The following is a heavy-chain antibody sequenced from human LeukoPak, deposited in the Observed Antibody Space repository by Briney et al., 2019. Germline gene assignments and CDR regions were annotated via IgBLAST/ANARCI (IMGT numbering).Heavy chain of an antibody. Sequence: GGSLRLSCAASGFTFSSYAMSWVRQAPGKGLEWVSATSGSGANTYYADSVKGRFTISRDNSKNTLYLQMNSLRAEDTAVYYCAKGSDYYDSSGYYYVKYFGYWGQGTLVTVSS. CDR1: GFTFSSYA. CDR3: AKGSDYYDSSGYYYVKYFGY. D-gene: IGHD3-22*01. V-gene: IGHV3-23*01. J-gene: IGHJ4*02. CDR2: TSGSGANT.